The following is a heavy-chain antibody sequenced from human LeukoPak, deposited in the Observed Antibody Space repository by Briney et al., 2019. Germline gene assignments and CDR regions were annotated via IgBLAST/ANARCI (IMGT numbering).Heavy chain of an antibody. CDR2: ISYDGSNK. J-gene: IGHJ6*02. CDR3: ARDSYESNPFFLYYYGMDV. V-gene: IGHV3-30-3*01. CDR1: GFTFSSYA. Sequence: GGSLRLSCAASGFTFSSYAMHWVRQAPGKGLEWVAVISYDGSNKYYADSVKGRFTISRDNSKNTLYLQMNSLRAEDTAVYYCARDSYESNPFFLYYYGMDVWGQGTTVTVSS. D-gene: IGHD3-22*01.